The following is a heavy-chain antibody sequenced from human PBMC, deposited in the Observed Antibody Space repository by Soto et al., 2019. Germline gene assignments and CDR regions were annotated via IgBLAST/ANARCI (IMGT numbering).Heavy chain of an antibody. V-gene: IGHV3-7*05. CDR1: GFTFSSYW. D-gene: IGHD3-22*01. Sequence: GGSLRLSCAASGFTFSSYWMSWVRQAPGKGLEWVANIKQDGSEKYYVDSVKGRFTISRDNAKNSLYLQMNSLRAEDTAVYYCARTPYYYYSSGYYYAVYYFDYWGQGTLVTVSS. J-gene: IGHJ4*02. CDR3: ARTPYYYYSSGYYYAVYYFDY. CDR2: IKQDGSEK.